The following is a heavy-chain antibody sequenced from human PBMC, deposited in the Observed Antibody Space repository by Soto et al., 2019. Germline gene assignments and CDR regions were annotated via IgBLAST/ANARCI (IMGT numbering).Heavy chain of an antibody. D-gene: IGHD4-17*01. CDR3: AKDSTVTTSLYYSYYGLDV. J-gene: IGHJ6*02. CDR2: ISGRGGST. Sequence: EVQLLESGGGLVQPGGSLRLSCTASGFTFSNYAMSWVRQAPDKRLEWVAAISGRGGSTYYADSVKGRFTISRDNSKNMLFLQMNSLRAEDTALYYCAKDSTVTTSLYYSYYGLDVWGQGTTVTVSS. V-gene: IGHV3-23*01. CDR1: GFTFSNYA.